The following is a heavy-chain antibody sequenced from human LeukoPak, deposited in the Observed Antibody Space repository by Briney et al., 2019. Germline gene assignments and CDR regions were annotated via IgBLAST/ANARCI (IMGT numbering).Heavy chain of an antibody. V-gene: IGHV4-59*04. CDR2: IYYSGST. CDR1: GGSIRSYY. CDR3: AREGTYYDFWSGYYFDY. Sequence: PSETLSLTCIVSGGSIRSYYWSWIRQPPGKGLEYIGHIYYSGSTYYNPSLKSRVTISVDTSKNQFSLKLSSVTAADTAVYYCAREGTYYDFWSGYYFDYWGQGTLVTVSS. D-gene: IGHD3-3*01. J-gene: IGHJ4*02.